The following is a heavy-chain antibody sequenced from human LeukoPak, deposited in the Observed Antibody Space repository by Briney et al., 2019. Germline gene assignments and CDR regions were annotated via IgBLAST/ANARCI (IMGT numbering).Heavy chain of an antibody. D-gene: IGHD2-2*01. CDR1: GFAFSNAW. CDR2: IKSKTDGGTT. V-gene: IGHV3-15*01. CDR3: TTLAVVVPAEYYFDY. Sequence: GGSLRLSCAASGFAFSNAWMSWVRQAPGKGLEWVGRIKSKTDGGTTDYAAPVKGRFTISRDDSKNTLYLQMNSLKTEDTAVYYRTTLAVVVPAEYYFDYWGQGTLVTVSS. J-gene: IGHJ4*02.